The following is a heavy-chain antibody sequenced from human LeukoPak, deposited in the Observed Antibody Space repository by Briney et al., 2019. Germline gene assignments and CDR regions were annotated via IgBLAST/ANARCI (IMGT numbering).Heavy chain of an antibody. CDR3: ARSALAVAALGWFDP. V-gene: IGHV4-59*08. D-gene: IGHD6-19*01. J-gene: IGHJ5*02. Sequence: SETLSLTCAVYGGSFSDHYWSWIRQPPGKGLEWIGYIYYSGSTNYNPSLKSRVTISVDTSKNQFSLKLSSVTAADTAVYYCARSALAVAALGWFDPWGQGTLVTVSS. CDR2: IYYSGST. CDR1: GGSFSDHY.